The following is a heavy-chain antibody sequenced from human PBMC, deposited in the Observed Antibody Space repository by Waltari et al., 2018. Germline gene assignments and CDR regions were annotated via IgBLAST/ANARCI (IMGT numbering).Heavy chain of an antibody. D-gene: IGHD2-15*01. J-gene: IGHJ3*02. CDR1: GYSSTSYW. CDR2: IYPGDSDT. V-gene: IGHV5-51*03. Sequence: EVQLVQSGAEVKKPGESRKIYWKGSGYSSTSYWIGWVRQLPGKGLEWMGIIYPGDSDTRYIPSFQGQVTISADKSISTAYLQWSSLKASDTSMYYCARRSAAAHPRGGDAFDIWGQGTMVTVSS. CDR3: ARRSAAAHPRGGDAFDI.